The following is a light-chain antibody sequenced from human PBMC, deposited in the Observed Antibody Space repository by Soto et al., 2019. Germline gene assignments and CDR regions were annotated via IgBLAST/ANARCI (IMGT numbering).Light chain of an antibody. CDR1: HSVSISW. J-gene: IGKJ1*01. CDR3: QQYGTSTRT. CDR2: GXS. V-gene: IGKV3-20*01. Sequence: IVLRQSPGTLAVSQGERATLCXRVSHSVSISWLAWYQRQPRXAPTLXXYGXSSSASGGPDSVSGSGSGTAFTPTISRREHADSVGHYWQQYGTSTRTFGQGTKVDI.